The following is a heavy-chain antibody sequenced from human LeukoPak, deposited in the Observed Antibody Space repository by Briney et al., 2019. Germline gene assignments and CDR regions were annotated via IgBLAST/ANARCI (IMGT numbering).Heavy chain of an antibody. CDR3: ARHPYSSGWSYNWFDP. Sequence: PSETLSLTCTVSGGSISSSSYYWGWIRQPPGKGLEWIGSIYYSGSTYYNPSLKSRVTISVDTSKNQFSLKLSSVTAADTAVYYCARHPYSSGWSYNWFDPWGQGTLVTVSS. D-gene: IGHD6-19*01. V-gene: IGHV4-39*01. CDR2: IYYSGST. CDR1: GGSISSSSYY. J-gene: IGHJ5*02.